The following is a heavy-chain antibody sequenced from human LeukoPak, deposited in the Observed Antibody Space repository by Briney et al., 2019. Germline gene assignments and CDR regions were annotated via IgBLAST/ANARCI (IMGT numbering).Heavy chain of an antibody. CDR1: EFDFSSHA. D-gene: IGHD3-9*01. J-gene: IGHJ4*02. Sequence: GGSLRLSCAASEFDFSSHAMTWVRQAPGKGLEWVSAISGSGGSTYYADSVKGRFTISRDNSKNTLYLQMNSLRAEDTAVYYCASRGYFDWSSDYWGQGTLVTVSS. CDR3: ASRGYFDWSSDY. CDR2: ISGSGGST. V-gene: IGHV3-23*01.